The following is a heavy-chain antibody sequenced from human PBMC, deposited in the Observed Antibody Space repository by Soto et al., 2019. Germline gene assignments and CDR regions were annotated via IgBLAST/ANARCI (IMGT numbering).Heavy chain of an antibody. V-gene: IGHV3-9*01. CDR3: ALGAFDI. CDR1: GFTFDDYA. J-gene: IGHJ3*02. Sequence: DVQLVESGGGLVQPGRSLRLSCAASGFTFDDYAMHWVRQAPGKGLEWVSGISWNSGSIGYADSVKGRFTISRDNAKNSLYLQMNSLRAEDTALYYCALGAFDIWGQGTMVTVSS. CDR2: ISWNSGSI.